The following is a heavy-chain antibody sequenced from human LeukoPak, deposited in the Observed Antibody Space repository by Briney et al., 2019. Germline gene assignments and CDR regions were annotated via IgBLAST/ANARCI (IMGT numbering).Heavy chain of an antibody. V-gene: IGHV3-53*01. CDR2: IYSGGST. Sequence: GGSLRLSCAASGFNVSSNYMSWVRQAPGKGLEWVSVIYSGGSTYYADSVKGRFTISRDNSKNTLYLQMNSLRAEDTAVYYCARDHGSGSYDYWGQGTLVTVSS. CDR1: GFNVSSNY. D-gene: IGHD1-26*01. CDR3: ARDHGSGSYDY. J-gene: IGHJ4*02.